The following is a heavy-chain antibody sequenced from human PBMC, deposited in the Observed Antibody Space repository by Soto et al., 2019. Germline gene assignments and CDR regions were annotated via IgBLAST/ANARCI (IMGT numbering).Heavy chain of an antibody. CDR3: ARGSSLVVVAAPQGWFAP. D-gene: IGHD2-15*01. V-gene: IGHV1-69*13. J-gene: IGHJ5*02. Sequence: GASVKVSCKASGGTFSSYAISWVRQAPGQGLEWMGGIIPIFGTANYAQKFQGRVTITADESTSTAYMELSSLRSEDTAVYYCARGSSLVVVAAPQGWFAPCGQGTLVPVSS. CDR1: GGTFSSYA. CDR2: IIPIFGTA.